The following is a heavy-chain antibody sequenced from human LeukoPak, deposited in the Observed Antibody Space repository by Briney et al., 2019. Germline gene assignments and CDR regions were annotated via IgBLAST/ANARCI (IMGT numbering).Heavy chain of an antibody. CDR3: AKGPYLTFDY. V-gene: IGHV4-59*01. Sequence: SETLSLTCTVSGGSISSYYWSWIRQPPGKGLEWIGYIHYSGSTNYNPSLKSRVTISVDTSKNQFSLKLSSVTAADTAVYYCAKGPYLTFDYWGQGTLVTVSS. CDR2: IHYSGST. J-gene: IGHJ4*02. D-gene: IGHD4/OR15-4a*01. CDR1: GGSISSYY.